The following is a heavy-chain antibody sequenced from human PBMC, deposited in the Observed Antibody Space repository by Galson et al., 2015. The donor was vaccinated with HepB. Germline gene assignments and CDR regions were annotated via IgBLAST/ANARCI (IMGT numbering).Heavy chain of an antibody. V-gene: IGHV3-23*01. CDR1: GFTFSSYA. J-gene: IGHJ4*02. CDR2: ISGSGGST. CDR3: AKALYSYSYYFDY. D-gene: IGHD5-18*01. Sequence: SLRLSCAASGFTFSSYAMSWVRQAPGKGLEWVSAISGSGGSTYYADSVKGRFTISRDNSKNTLYLQMNSLRAEDTAVYYCAKALYSYSYYFDYWGQGTLVTVSS.